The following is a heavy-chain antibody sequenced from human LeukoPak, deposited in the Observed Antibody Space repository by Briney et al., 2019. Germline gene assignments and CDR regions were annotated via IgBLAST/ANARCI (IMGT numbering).Heavy chain of an antibody. D-gene: IGHD3-10*01. CDR3: ARVNYYGSGSYESPLDY. Sequence: GASVKVSCKASGYTFTGYYMHWVRQAPGQGLEWMGWINPNSGGTNYAQKFQGRVTMTRDTSISTAYMELSRLRSDDTAVHYCARVNYYGSGSYESPLDYWGQGTLVTVSS. CDR1: GYTFTGYY. CDR2: INPNSGGT. V-gene: IGHV1-2*02. J-gene: IGHJ4*02.